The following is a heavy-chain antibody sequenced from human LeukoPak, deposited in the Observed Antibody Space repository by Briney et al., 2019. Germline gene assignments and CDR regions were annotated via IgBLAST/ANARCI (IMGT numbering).Heavy chain of an antibody. V-gene: IGHV3-23*01. CDR3: ASQAYSSSPSVGY. Sequence: GGSLRLSCAASGFTFRSNAMSWVRQAPGKGLEWVSTISGSGGTTFYADSVQGRFTISRDNSKNTFYLQMNSLRAEDTALYYCASQAYSSSPSVGYWGQGTLVTVSS. CDR1: GFTFRSNA. J-gene: IGHJ4*02. D-gene: IGHD6-6*01. CDR2: ISGSGGTT.